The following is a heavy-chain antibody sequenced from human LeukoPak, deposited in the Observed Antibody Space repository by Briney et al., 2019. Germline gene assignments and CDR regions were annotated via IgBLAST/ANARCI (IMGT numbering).Heavy chain of an antibody. J-gene: IGHJ5*02. V-gene: IGHV4-61*09. CDR2: IYRSGST. Sequence: SETLSLTCTVSGGSISSGSYYWIWLRQPAGKRLEGIGHIYRSGSTNYNPSLNSRVTISVDTSKNQFFLQLNSVTPEDTAVYYCARSWDRSSSNGFDPWGQGTLVTVSS. D-gene: IGHD6-6*01. CDR3: ARSWDRSSSNGFDP. CDR1: GGSISSGSYY.